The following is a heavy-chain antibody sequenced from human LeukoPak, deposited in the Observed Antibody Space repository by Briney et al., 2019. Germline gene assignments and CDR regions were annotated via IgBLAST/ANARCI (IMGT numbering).Heavy chain of an antibody. CDR3: AKVMGSTSWGYGMDV. D-gene: IGHD2-2*01. Sequence: GGSLRLSCAASGFTFSSHGMSWVRQAPGRGLEWVSGISGGGSTYYADSVKGRLTISRDNSKNTLYLQMNSLRAEDTAVYYCAKVMGSTSWGYGMDVWGQGTTVTVSS. J-gene: IGHJ6*02. CDR1: GFTFSSHG. CDR2: ISGGGST. V-gene: IGHV3-23*01.